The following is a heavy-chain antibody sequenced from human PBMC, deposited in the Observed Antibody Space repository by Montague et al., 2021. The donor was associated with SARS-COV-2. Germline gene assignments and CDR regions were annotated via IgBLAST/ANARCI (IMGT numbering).Heavy chain of an antibody. J-gene: IGHJ2*01. CDR3: ANDGATGRGRINWSFDL. CDR1: GFTFGDYA. V-gene: IGHV3-23*03. Sequence: SLRLSCAASGFTFGDYAMNWVRQAPGKGLEWASVICGSGSSTYYSGSVXGRFTVSRDTSKNTLSLPMNNLRAEHTAVYYCANDGATGRGRINWSFDLGGRGTM. CDR2: ICGSGSST. D-gene: IGHD5-12*01.